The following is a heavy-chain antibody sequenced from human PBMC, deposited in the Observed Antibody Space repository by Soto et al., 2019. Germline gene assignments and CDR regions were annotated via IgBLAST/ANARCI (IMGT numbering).Heavy chain of an antibody. CDR3: ASGRWELLPWFDP. J-gene: IGHJ5*02. Sequence: GGSLRLSCAGTGFTFSSNWMHWVRQAPGKGLVWVSRINSDGSTTTYADYVKGRFTISRDNAKNTLYLQMNTLRPEDTAVYYCASGRWELLPWFDPWGRGTLVTVSS. V-gene: IGHV3-74*03. CDR1: GFTFSSNW. CDR2: INSDGSTT. D-gene: IGHD1-26*01.